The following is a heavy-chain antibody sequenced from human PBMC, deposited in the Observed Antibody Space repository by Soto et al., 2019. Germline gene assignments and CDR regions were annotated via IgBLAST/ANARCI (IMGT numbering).Heavy chain of an antibody. D-gene: IGHD5-18*01. Sequence: SETLSLTCTVSGGSISSYYWSWIRQPPGKGLEWIGYIYYSGSTNYNPSLKSRVTISVDTSKNQFSLKLSSVTAADTAVYYCARDIQIWFGGRNGMDVWGQGTTVTVSS. V-gene: IGHV4-59*01. CDR2: IYYSGST. CDR1: GGSISSYY. J-gene: IGHJ6*02. CDR3: ARDIQIWFGGRNGMDV.